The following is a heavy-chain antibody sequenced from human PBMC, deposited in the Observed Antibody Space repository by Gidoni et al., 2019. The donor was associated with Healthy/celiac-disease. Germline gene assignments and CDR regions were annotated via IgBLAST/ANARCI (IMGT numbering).Heavy chain of an antibody. CDR1: GFPFRSYA. CDR3: AKRAGLAARHGFDY. Sequence: ELQPLESGGGLVQSGRSLRLSCAAFGFPFRSYAMSLVRQAPGKGLGWVSAISGSGGSTYYADSVKGRFTISRDNSKNTLYLQMNSLRAEDTAVYYCAKRAGLAARHGFDYWGQGTLVTVSS. J-gene: IGHJ4*02. D-gene: IGHD6-6*01. CDR2: ISGSGGST. V-gene: IGHV3-23*01.